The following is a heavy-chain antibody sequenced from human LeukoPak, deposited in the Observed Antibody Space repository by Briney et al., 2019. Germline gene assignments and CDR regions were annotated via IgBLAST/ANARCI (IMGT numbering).Heavy chain of an antibody. Sequence: GGSLRLSCAASGFTFSRSWMGWVRQALGKGLEWVANIKQDGTSKYYVDSVMGRFSISRDNAENSVYLQMNSLSAGDTAVYYCARHGDYCFDLWGPGTRVTVSS. D-gene: IGHD2-21*01. CDR1: GFTFSRSW. CDR3: ARHGDYCFDL. J-gene: IGHJ4*02. CDR2: IKQDGTSK. V-gene: IGHV3-7*02.